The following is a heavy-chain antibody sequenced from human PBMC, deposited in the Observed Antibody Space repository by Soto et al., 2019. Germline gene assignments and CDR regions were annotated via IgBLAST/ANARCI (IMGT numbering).Heavy chain of an antibody. CDR3: VMDSAMAPDAFDI. Sequence: SETLSLTCAVSGGSISSSNWWSWVRQPPGKGLEWIGEIYHSGSTNYNPSLKSRVTISVDKSKNQFSLKLSSVTAADTAVYYCVMDSAMAPDAFDIWGRGTMVIVSS. J-gene: IGHJ3*02. CDR1: GGSISSSNW. V-gene: IGHV4-4*02. D-gene: IGHD5-18*01. CDR2: IYHSGST.